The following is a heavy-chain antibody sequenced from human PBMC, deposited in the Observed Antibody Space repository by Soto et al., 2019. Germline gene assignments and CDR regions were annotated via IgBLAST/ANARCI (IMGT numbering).Heavy chain of an antibody. V-gene: IGHV3-30*18. Sequence: GESLKISCAASGFTFSSYGMHWVRQAPGKGLEWVAVISYDGSNKYYADSVKGRFTISRDNSKNTLYLQMNSLRAEDTAVYYCAKDRELLWFGELSLVDYWGQGTLVTVSS. CDR2: ISYDGSNK. CDR1: GFTFSSYG. J-gene: IGHJ4*02. CDR3: AKDRELLWFGELSLVDY. D-gene: IGHD3-10*01.